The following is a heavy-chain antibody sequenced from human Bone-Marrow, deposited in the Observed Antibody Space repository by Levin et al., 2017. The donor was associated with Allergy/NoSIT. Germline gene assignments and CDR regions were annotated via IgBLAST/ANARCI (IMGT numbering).Heavy chain of an antibody. D-gene: IGHD3-3*01. CDR2: ISSSSSYI. CDR1: GFTFSSYS. CDR3: ARDLYDFWSGYATSYYYYGMDV. Sequence: PGGSLRLSCAASGFTFSSYSMNWVRQAPGKGLEWVSSISSSSSYIYYADSVKGRFTISRDNAKNSLYLQMNSLRAEDTAVYYCARDLYDFWSGYATSYYYYGMDVWGQGTTVTVSS. V-gene: IGHV3-21*01. J-gene: IGHJ6*02.